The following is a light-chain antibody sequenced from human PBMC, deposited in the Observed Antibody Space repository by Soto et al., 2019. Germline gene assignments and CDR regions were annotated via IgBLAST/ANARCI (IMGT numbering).Light chain of an antibody. Sequence: IPLTQSPSSPSASLGGRVTLTFRASQGISSYLAWYQQKPGKAPNLLIYGASTLQSGVPSRFSGSGSGTDFTLTINSLQSEDFAVYYCQQYNNWPLSFGGGTKVDIK. CDR1: QGISSY. CDR3: QQYNNWPLS. V-gene: IGKV1-9*01. CDR2: GAS. J-gene: IGKJ4*01.